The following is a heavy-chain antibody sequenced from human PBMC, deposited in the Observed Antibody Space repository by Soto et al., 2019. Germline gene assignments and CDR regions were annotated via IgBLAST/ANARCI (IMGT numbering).Heavy chain of an antibody. CDR2: ISSSSSYI. CDR1: GFTFSSYS. D-gene: IGHD1-7*01. Sequence: GGSLRLSCAASGFTFSSYSMNWVRQAPGKGLEWVSSISSSSSYIYYADSLKGRFTISRDNAKNLLYLQMNRLRAEDTAVDYCARYLYNWNYDSSDYWGQGTLVTVSS. J-gene: IGHJ4*02. CDR3: ARYLYNWNYDSSDY. V-gene: IGHV3-21*04.